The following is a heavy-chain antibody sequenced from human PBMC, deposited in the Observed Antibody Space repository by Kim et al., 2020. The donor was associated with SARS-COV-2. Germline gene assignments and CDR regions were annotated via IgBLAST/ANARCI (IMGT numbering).Heavy chain of an antibody. J-gene: IGHJ5*02. CDR1: GGSISSYY. D-gene: IGHD2-8*02. CDR3: ARTTQPWWGWFDP. Sequence: SETLSLTCTVSGGSISSYYWSWIRQPPGKGLEWIGYIYYSGSTNYNPSLKSRVTISVDTSKNQFSLKLSSVTAADTAVYYCARTTQPWWGWFDPWGQGTL. V-gene: IGHV4-59*13. CDR2: IYYSGST.